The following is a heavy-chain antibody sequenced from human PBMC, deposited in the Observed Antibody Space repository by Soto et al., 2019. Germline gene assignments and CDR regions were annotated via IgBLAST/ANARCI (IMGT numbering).Heavy chain of an antibody. V-gene: IGHV3-30*18. J-gene: IGHJ4*02. CDR3: AKDRYSGTYPTDFDY. CDR1: GFTFSSYG. CDR2: ISYDGGNE. D-gene: IGHD1-26*01. Sequence: GGSLRLSCAGSGFTFSSYGIHWVRQAPGKGLERVALISYDGGNEKYTESVKDRFTISRDDSHNVAYLQMSSLRTEDTAMYYCAKDRYSGTYPTDFDYWGQGSLVTV.